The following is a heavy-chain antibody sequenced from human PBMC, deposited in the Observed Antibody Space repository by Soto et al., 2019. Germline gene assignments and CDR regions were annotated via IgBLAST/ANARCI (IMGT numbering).Heavy chain of an antibody. CDR3: ARLTSGGDVLRFLEWFTYYYYYMDV. CDR1: GGSISSSSYY. V-gene: IGHV4-39*01. D-gene: IGHD3-3*01. J-gene: IGHJ6*03. CDR2: IYYSGST. Sequence: SETLSLTCTVSGGSISSSSYYWGWIRQPPGKGLEWIGSIYYSGSTYYNPSLKSRVTISVDTSKNQFSLKLSSVTAADTAVYYCARLTSGGDVLRFLEWFTYYYYYMDVWGKGTTVTVSS.